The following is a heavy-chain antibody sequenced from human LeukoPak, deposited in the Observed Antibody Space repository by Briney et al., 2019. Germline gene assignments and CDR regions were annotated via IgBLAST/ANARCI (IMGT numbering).Heavy chain of an antibody. CDR3: ARGLNYEGGNWFDP. V-gene: IGHV1-2*04. CDR2: INPNSGGT. CDR1: GGTFSSYA. Sequence: ASVKVSCKASGGTFSSYAISWVRQAPGQGLEWMGWINPNSGGTNYAQKFQGWVTMTRDTSISTAYMELSRLRSDDTAVYYCARGLNYEGGNWFDPWGQGTLVTVSS. D-gene: IGHD3-3*01. J-gene: IGHJ5*02.